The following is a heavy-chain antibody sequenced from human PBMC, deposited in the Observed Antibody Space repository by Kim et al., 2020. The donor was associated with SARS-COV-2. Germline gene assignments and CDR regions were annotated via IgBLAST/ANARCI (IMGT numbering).Heavy chain of an antibody. CDR1: GFTFSSYG. V-gene: IGHV3-33*05. Sequence: GGSLRLSCAASGFTFSSYGMHWVRQAPGKGLEWVAVISYDGSNKYYADSVKGRFTISRDNSKNTLYLQMNSLRAEDTAVYYCARDWYSGYERYYYYYYGMDVWGQGTTVTVSS. CDR2: ISYDGSNK. J-gene: IGHJ6*02. D-gene: IGHD5-12*01. CDR3: ARDWYSGYERYYYYYYGMDV.